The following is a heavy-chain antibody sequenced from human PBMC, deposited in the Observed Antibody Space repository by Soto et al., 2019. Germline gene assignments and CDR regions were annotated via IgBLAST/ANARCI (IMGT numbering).Heavy chain of an antibody. Sequence: SETLSLTCAVSGGSISSTNLWTWVRQPPGKGLEWIGEIYHSGSTNYNPSLKSRVTISVYKSKNHFSLKLSSVTAADTAVYYCARSPRSIAAGGIDFWGQGILVTVSS. CDR2: IYHSGST. V-gene: IGHV4-4*02. CDR1: GGSISSTNL. J-gene: IGHJ4*01. CDR3: ARSPRSIAAGGIDF. D-gene: IGHD6-13*01.